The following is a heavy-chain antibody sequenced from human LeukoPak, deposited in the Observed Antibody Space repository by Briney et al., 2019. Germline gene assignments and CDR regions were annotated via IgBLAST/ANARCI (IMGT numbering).Heavy chain of an antibody. V-gene: IGHV3-23*01. D-gene: IGHD6-13*01. CDR2: ISGSGDNT. J-gene: IGHJ4*02. CDR1: GFTFSSYA. CDR3: AKSRRAVGINPADY. Sequence: GGSLRLSCAGSGFTFSSYAMSWVRQAPRKGLEWVSVISGSGDNTYYADSVKGRFTISRDNSKNTLYLQMNSLRAEDTAIYYCAKSRRAVGINPADYWGQGTLVTVSS.